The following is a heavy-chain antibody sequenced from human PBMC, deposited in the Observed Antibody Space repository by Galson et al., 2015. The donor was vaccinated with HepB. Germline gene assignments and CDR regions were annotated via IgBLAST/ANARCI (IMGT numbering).Heavy chain of an antibody. J-gene: IGHJ2*01. Sequence: SLRLSCAASGFTFSSYWMRWVRQAPGKGLVWVSRINSDGSSTSYADSVKGRFTISRDNAKNTLYLQMNSLRAEDTAVYYCARDFRTGDWYFDLWGRGTLVTVSS. CDR2: INSDGSST. CDR1: GFTFSSYW. D-gene: IGHD7-27*01. CDR3: ARDFRTGDWYFDL. V-gene: IGHV3-74*01.